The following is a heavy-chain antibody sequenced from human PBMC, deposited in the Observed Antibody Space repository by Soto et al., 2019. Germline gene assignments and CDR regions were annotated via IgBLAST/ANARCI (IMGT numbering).Heavy chain of an antibody. CDR3: EKDKSCWYFDY. V-gene: IGHV3-30*18. D-gene: IGHD6-19*01. Sequence: QVQLVESGGGVVQPGRSLRLSCAASGFTFSSYGMHWVRQAPGTGLEWVAVISYDGSNKYYADSVKGRFTISRDNSQNTLYLQMNSLSAEDTAVYYCEKDKSCWYFDYWGQGTLFTVSS. CDR1: GFTFSSYG. CDR2: ISYDGSNK. J-gene: IGHJ4*02.